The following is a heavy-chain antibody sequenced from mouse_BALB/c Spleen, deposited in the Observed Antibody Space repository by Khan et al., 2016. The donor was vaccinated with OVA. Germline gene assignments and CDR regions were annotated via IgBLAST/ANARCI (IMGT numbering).Heavy chain of an antibody. CDR2: INYSGST. Sequence: EVQLQESGPGLVNPSQSLSLTCTVTGYSITSDYAWNWIRQFPGNKLEWMGYINYSGSTNYTPALKSRISITRDTSKNQFFLQLNSVTTEDTATYYCARDGSRYNYAMDYWGQGTSVTVSS. CDR3: ARDGSRYNYAMDY. J-gene: IGHJ4*01. V-gene: IGHV3-2*02. CDR1: GYSITSDYA. D-gene: IGHD2-3*01.